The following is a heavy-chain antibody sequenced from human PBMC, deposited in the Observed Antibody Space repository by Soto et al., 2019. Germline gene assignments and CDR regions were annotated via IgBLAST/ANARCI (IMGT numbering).Heavy chain of an antibody. D-gene: IGHD2-2*01. V-gene: IGHV3-30-3*01. J-gene: IGHJ4*02. CDR1: GFTFSSYA. Sequence: QVQLVESGGGVVQPGRSLRLSCAASGFTFSSYAMHWVRQAPGKGLEWVAVISYDGSNKYYADSVKGRFTISRDNSKNTLYLQMNSLRAEDTAVYYCARYLTGGGLKGSYFDYWGQGTLVTVSS. CDR3: ARYLTGGGLKGSYFDY. CDR2: ISYDGSNK.